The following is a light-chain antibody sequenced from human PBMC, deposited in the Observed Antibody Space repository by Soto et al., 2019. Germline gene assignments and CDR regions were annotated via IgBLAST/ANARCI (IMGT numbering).Light chain of an antibody. CDR2: EVS. V-gene: IGLV2-8*01. Sequence: QSALTQPPSASGSPGQSVTISCTGTSSDVGGYNYVSWYQQHPGKAPKLMIYEVSKRPSGVPDRFSGSKSGNTASLTVSGLQAEDEADYYCSPYAGSNIVFGGGTKLTVL. CDR3: SPYAGSNIV. J-gene: IGLJ2*01. CDR1: SSDVGGYNY.